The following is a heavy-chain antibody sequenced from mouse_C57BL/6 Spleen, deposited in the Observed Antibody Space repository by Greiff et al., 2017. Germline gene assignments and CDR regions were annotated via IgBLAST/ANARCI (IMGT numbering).Heavy chain of an antibody. CDR1: GYSITRGYY. D-gene: IGHD1-1*01. V-gene: IGHV3-6*01. CDR3: ARDPNYYGSSYDAMDY. Sequence: EVQLQESGPGLVKPSQSLSLTCSVTGYSITRGYYWNWIRQFPGNKLEWLGYRSYYGSDNYNPTLKNRISITRDTSKNQFFLKLNSVTTEDTATYYCARDPNYYGSSYDAMDYWGQGTSVTVSS. J-gene: IGHJ4*01. CDR2: RSYYGSD.